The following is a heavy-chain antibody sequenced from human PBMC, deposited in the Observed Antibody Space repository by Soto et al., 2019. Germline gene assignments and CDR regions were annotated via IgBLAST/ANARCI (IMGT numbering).Heavy chain of an antibody. J-gene: IGHJ4*02. V-gene: IGHV3-23*01. D-gene: IGHD2-15*01. CDR3: AKARRYCSSTSCPPLGYCSGGSCHYYFDY. CDR2: ISGSGGST. Sequence: PGGSLRLSCAASGFTFSSYAMSWVRQAPGKGLEWVSAISGSGGSTYYADSVKGRFTISRDNSKNTLYLQMNSLRAEDTAVYYCAKARRYCSSTSCPPLGYCSGGSCHYYFDYWGQGTPVTVSS. CDR1: GFTFSSYA.